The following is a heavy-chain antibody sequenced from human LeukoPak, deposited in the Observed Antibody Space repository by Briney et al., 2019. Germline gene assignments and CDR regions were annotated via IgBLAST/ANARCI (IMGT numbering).Heavy chain of an antibody. CDR1: GFTFNDYA. CDR2: ISWDGGST. V-gene: IGHV3-43D*03. CDR3: AKARQESNYYFDF. J-gene: IGHJ4*02. D-gene: IGHD1-7*01. Sequence: GGSLRLSCAASGFTFNDYAMHWVRQAPGKGLEWVSLISWDGGSTYYADSVKGRFTISRDNSKNSLYLQMNSLRTEDTAFYYCAKARQESNYYFDFWGQGTLVTVSS.